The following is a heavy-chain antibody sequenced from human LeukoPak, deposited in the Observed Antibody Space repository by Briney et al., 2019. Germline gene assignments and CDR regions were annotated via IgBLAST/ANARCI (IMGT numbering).Heavy chain of an antibody. D-gene: IGHD5-12*01. V-gene: IGHV3-30*18. J-gene: IGHJ4*02. Sequence: GGSLRLSCAASGFTFSSYGMHWVRQAPGKGLEWVSIISYDGSHKYYADSVKGRFTISRDNSKNTLYLQMNSLRADDTALYYCAKNEVWWLPDSWGQGTLVTVSS. CDR2: ISYDGSHK. CDR3: AKNEVWWLPDS. CDR1: GFTFSSYG.